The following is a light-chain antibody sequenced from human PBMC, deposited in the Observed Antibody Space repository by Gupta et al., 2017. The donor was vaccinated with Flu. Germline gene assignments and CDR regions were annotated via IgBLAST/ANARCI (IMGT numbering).Light chain of an antibody. CDR2: DSS. CDR3: QQYDSRPLA. Sequence: DIQLTQSPSSLSASVGDRVTITCQASEDISDYLNWYQQKPGEAPKLLVSDSSNWESGVPSRFSGSGSGTDFTFTISSLQPEDIATFYCQQYDSRPLAFGGGTKVEIK. V-gene: IGKV1-33*01. J-gene: IGKJ4*01. CDR1: EDISDY.